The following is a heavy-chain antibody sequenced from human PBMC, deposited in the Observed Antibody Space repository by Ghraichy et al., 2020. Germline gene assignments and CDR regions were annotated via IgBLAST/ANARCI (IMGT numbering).Heavy chain of an antibody. Sequence: GSLRLSCAASGFTFSSYALSWVRQAPAKGLEWVSAISGSGEKAYYADSVQGRFTFSRENSKNMLYLQMNSLRVEDTAVYYCARRSYDSSGFDFWGQGSLVTVSS. D-gene: IGHD3-22*01. J-gene: IGHJ4*02. CDR2: ISGSGEKA. CDR3: ARRSYDSSGFDF. CDR1: GFTFSSYA. V-gene: IGHV3-23*01.